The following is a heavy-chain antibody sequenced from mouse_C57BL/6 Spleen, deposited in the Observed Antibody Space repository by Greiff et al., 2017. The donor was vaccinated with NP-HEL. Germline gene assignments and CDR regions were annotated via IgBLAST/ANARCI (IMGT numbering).Heavy chain of an antibody. D-gene: IGHD2-2*01. CDR2: IDPSDSYT. Sequence: VQLQQSGAELVKPGASVKLSCKASGYTFTSYWMQWVKQRPGQGLEWIGEIDPSDSYTNYNQKFKGKATLTVDTSSSTAYMQLSSLTSEDSAVYYCATKGGYDDVDFDYWGQGTTLTVSS. CDR3: ATKGGYDDVDFDY. CDR1: GYTFTSYW. J-gene: IGHJ2*01. V-gene: IGHV1-50*01.